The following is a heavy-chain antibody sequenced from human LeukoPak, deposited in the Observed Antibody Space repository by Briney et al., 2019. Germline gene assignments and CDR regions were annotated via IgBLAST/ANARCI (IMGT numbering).Heavy chain of an antibody. CDR2: IHHFGRT. D-gene: IGHD5-18*01. CDR1: GDSIISYY. V-gene: IGHV4-59*01. Sequence: SETLSLTCSVSGDSIISYYWNWLRQSPGKGLEWIGNIHHFGRTEYNSSLRSRVTMFLDSSKNQFSLKLTSVTQTDTAVYYCARGLWTQPGLVPFNYWGQGILVTVSS. CDR3: ARGLWTQPGLVPFNY. J-gene: IGHJ4*02.